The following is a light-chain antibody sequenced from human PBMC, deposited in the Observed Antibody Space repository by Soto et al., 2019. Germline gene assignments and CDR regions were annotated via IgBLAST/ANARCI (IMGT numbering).Light chain of an antibody. V-gene: IGKV1-5*01. CDR2: DAS. Sequence: DIQMTQSPSPLSASVGDRVTITCRASQSMRSLLAWYQQKPGKAPKVLIYDASSLGSGVPSRFSGSGSGTEFPLTISSLQPDDVASYFCQQYQTYSTFGQGTRLDIK. J-gene: IGKJ5*01. CDR1: QSMRSL. CDR3: QQYQTYST.